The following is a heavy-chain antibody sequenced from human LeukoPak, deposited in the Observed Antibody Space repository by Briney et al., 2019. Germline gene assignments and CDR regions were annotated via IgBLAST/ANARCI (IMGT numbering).Heavy chain of an antibody. J-gene: IGHJ4*02. Sequence: PGGSLRLSCAASGFTVSSNHMSWVRQAPGKGLEWVSVIYSGGTIYYADSVKGRFTISRDNSKNTVYLEMNSLRAEDTAVYYCARAGENHYYDYWGQGTLVTVST. D-gene: IGHD7-27*01. CDR2: IYSGGTI. V-gene: IGHV3-66*01. CDR3: ARAGENHYYDY. CDR1: GFTVSSNH.